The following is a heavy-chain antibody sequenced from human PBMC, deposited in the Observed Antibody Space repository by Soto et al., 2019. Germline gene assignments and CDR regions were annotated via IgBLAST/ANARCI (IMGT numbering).Heavy chain of an antibody. CDR1: GFTFSSYG. J-gene: IGHJ4*02. Sequence: QSVGSLRLSCAASGFTFSSYGMHWVRQAPGKGLEWVAVLSYDGSNKYYADSVKGRFTISRDNSKNTLYLQMNSLRAEDTAVYYCAKAGTYYDFWSGYQFDYWGQGTLVTVSS. CDR3: AKAGTYYDFWSGYQFDY. D-gene: IGHD3-3*01. V-gene: IGHV3-30*18. CDR2: LSYDGSNK.